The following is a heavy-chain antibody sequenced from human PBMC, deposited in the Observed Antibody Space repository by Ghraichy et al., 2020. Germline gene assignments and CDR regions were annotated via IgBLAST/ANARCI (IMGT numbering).Heavy chain of an antibody. D-gene: IGHD2-21*02. Sequence: SVKVSCKASGGTFSSYTISWVRQAPGQGLEWMGRIIPILGIANYAQKFQGRVTITADKSTSTAYMELSSLRSEDTAVYYCASWARRGGDCLPSYWGQGTLVTVSS. V-gene: IGHV1-69*02. CDR1: GGTFSSYT. J-gene: IGHJ4*02. CDR3: ASWARRGGDCLPSY. CDR2: IIPILGIA.